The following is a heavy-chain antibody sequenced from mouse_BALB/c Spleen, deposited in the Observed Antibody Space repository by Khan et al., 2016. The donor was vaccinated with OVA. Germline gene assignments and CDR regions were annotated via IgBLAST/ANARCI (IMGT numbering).Heavy chain of an antibody. Sequence: QVQLKQSGPELKKPGETVKISCKASGYTFTNYGMNWVKQAPGKGLKWMGWINTYTGEPTYTDDFKGRVAFSLATSASTAYLQINNLKNEDMATYFCARGASYWYFDVWGAGTTVTVSS. V-gene: IGHV9-1*02. CDR1: GYTFTNYG. CDR3: ARGASYWYFDV. CDR2: INTYTGEP. J-gene: IGHJ1*01.